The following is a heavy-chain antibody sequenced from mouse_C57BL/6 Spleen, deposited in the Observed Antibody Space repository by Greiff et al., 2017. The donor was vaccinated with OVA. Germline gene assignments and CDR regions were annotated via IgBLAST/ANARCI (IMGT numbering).Heavy chain of an antibody. J-gene: IGHJ3*01. CDR1: GFTFSSYA. V-gene: IGHV5-9-1*02. CDR3: TRGEGYHGGFAY. Sequence: EVMLVESGEGLVKPGGSLKLSCAASGFTFSSYAMSWVRQTPEKRLEWVAYISSGGDYIYYADTVKGRFTISRDNARNTLYLQMSSLKSEDTAMYYCTRGEGYHGGFAYWGQGTLVTVSA. CDR2: ISSGGDYI.